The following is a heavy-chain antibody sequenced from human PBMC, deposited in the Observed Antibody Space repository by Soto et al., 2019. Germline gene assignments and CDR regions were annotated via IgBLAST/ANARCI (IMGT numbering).Heavy chain of an antibody. CDR2: ISGSGGST. CDR1: GFTFSSYA. J-gene: IGHJ4*02. CDR3: AKDREGIAVAADYFDY. Sequence: EVQLLESGGGLVQPGGSLRLSCAAPGFTFSSYAMSWVRQAPGKGLEWVSAISGSGGSTYYADSVKGRFTISRDNSKNTLYLQMNSLRAEDTAVYYCAKDREGIAVAADYFDYWGQGTLVTVSS. V-gene: IGHV3-23*01. D-gene: IGHD6-19*01.